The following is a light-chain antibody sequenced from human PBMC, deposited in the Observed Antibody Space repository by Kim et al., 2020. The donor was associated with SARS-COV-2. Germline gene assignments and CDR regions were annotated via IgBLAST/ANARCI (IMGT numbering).Light chain of an antibody. Sequence: EIVLTQSPATLSLSPGERATLSCRASQSVDGYLFCYHQQPRQHPSLLINYAASRATGVTPRSTGSGSGTNFTLTIISLEPEDFAVYFCHQRYSRPPRTFGQGTKVDIK. J-gene: IGKJ1*01. CDR2: YAA. CDR1: QSVDGY. V-gene: IGKV3-11*01. CDR3: HQRYSRPPRT.